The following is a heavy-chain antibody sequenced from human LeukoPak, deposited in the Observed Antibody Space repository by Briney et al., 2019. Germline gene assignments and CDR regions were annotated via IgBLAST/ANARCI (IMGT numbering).Heavy chain of an antibody. CDR2: INHSGST. V-gene: IGHV4-34*01. CDR3: ARDRLAPGYYDS. Sequence: SETLSLTCAVYGGSFSGYYWSWIRQPPGKGLEWIGEINHSGSTYYNPSLKSRVTISVDASKNQFSLKLSSVTAADTAVYYCARDRLAPGYYDSWGQGTLATVSS. D-gene: IGHD3-22*01. J-gene: IGHJ4*02. CDR1: GGSFSGYY.